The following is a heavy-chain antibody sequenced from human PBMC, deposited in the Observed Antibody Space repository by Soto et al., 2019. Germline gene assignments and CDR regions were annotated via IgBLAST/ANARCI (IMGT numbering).Heavy chain of an antibody. V-gene: IGHV3-74*01. D-gene: IGHD3-3*01. J-gene: IGHJ6*02. CDR1: GFTFSSYW. CDR2: INSDGSSG. CDR3: ARVFGAGNFYFYYGMDV. Sequence: GGSLRLSCAASGFTFSSYWMYWVRQAPGKGLVWVSRINSDGSSGSYADSVKGRFTISRDNAKNTLYLQMNSLRAEDTAVYYCARVFGAGNFYFYYGMDVWGQGTTVTVSS.